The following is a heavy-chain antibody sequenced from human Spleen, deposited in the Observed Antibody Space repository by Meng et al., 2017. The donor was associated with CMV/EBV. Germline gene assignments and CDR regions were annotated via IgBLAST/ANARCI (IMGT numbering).Heavy chain of an antibody. D-gene: IGHD2-2*01. CDR2: ISGGST. CDR3: AKGRGGTTSSYDS. V-gene: IGHV3-38-3*01. Sequence: GESLKISCAASGFTVSSNEMSWVRQAPGKGLEWVSSISGGSTYYADSRKGRFTISRDNSKNTLHLQMNSLRAEDTALYYCAKGRGGTTSSYDSWGQGTLVTVSS. CDR1: GFTVSSNE. J-gene: IGHJ4*02.